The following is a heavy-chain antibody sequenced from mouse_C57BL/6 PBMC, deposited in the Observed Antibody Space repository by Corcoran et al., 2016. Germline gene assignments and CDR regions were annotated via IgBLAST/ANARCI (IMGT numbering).Heavy chain of an antibody. D-gene: IGHD2-1*01. CDR2: INPYNGGT. Sequence: EVQLQQSGPVLVKPGASVKMSCKASGYTFTDYYMNWVKQSHGKSLEWIGVINPYNGGTSYNQKFKGKATLTVDKSSSTAYMELNSLTSEDSAVYYCARNGNYEYYAMDYGGQGTSVTVSS. CDR3: ARNGNYEYYAMDY. CDR1: GYTFTDYY. V-gene: IGHV1-19*01. J-gene: IGHJ4*01.